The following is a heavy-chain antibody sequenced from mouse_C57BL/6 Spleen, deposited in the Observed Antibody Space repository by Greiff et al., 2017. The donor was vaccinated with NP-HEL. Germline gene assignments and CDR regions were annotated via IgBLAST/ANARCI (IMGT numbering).Heavy chain of an antibody. V-gene: IGHV5-4*03. Sequence: EVKLMESGGGLVKPGGSLKLSCAASGFTFSSYAMSWVRQTPEKRLEWVATISDGGSYTYYPDNVKGRFTISRDNAKNNLYLQMSHLKSEDTAMYYCARKDDLYAMDYWGQGTSVTVSS. D-gene: IGHD2-12*01. J-gene: IGHJ4*01. CDR3: ARKDDLYAMDY. CDR2: ISDGGSYT. CDR1: GFTFSSYA.